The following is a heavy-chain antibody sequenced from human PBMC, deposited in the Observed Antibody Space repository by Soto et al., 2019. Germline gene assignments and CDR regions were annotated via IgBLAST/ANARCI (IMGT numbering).Heavy chain of an antibody. D-gene: IGHD3-3*01. Sequence: GESLKISCRGSGYDFNTNWFGWVRQLPGTGLEWVGIMYPGDSDPRYNPSLQGHVTLSVDVTVSTAFLQWRSLETSDTGMYFCARLPRDCHKTSCYYAVHWRQGTQVTVSS. J-gene: IGHJ4*02. V-gene: IGHV5-51*01. CDR2: MYPGDSDP. CDR1: GYDFNTNW. CDR3: ARLPRDCHKTSCYYAVH.